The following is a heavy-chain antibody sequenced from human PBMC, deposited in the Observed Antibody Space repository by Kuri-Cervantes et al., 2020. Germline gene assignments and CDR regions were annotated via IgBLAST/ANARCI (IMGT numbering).Heavy chain of an antibody. J-gene: IGHJ6*03. D-gene: IGHD3-3*01. CDR1: GYSISSGYY. CDR3: ARVEGYYYYYMDV. V-gene: IGHV4-38-2*01. Sequence: ESLKISCAVSGYSISSGYYWGWIRQPPGKGLEWIGSMYHSGSTYCNPSPKSRVTISVDTSKNQFSLKLSSVTAADTAVYYCARVEGYYYYYMDVWGKGTTVTVSS. CDR2: MYHSGST.